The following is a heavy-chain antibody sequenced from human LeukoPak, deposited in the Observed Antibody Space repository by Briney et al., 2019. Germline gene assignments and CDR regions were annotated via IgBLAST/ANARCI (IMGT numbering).Heavy chain of an antibody. CDR2: ISGSGGST. D-gene: IGHD1-26*01. CDR1: GFTFSSYA. J-gene: IGHJ1*01. CDR3: AKDLSGSDLPEYFQH. V-gene: IGHV3-23*01. Sequence: GGSLRLSCAASGFTFSSYAMNWVRQAPRKGLEWVSAISGSGGSTYYADSVKGRFTVSRDNSKNTLYLQMNSLRAEDTAVYYCAKDLSGSDLPEYFQHWGQGTLVTVSS.